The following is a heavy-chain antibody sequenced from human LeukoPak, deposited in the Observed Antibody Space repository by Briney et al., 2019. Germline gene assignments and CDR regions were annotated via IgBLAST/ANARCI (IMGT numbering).Heavy chain of an antibody. CDR2: ISGSGGST. Sequence: GGSLRLSCAASGFTFSSYAMSWVRQAPGKGLEWVSAISGSGGSTYYAGSVKGRFTISRDNSKNTLYLQMNSLRAEDTAVYYCAKEGPGYDFWSGYFDYWGQGTLVTVSS. D-gene: IGHD3-3*01. CDR3: AKEGPGYDFWSGYFDY. CDR1: GFTFSSYA. V-gene: IGHV3-23*01. J-gene: IGHJ4*02.